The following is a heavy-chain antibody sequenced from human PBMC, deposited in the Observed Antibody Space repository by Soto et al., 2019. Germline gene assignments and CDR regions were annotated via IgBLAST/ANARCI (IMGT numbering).Heavy chain of an antibody. D-gene: IGHD5-18*01. V-gene: IGHV3-53*01. J-gene: IGHJ6*02. CDR1: GFTVTSNY. CDR2: IYSSGAT. Sequence: GGSLRLSCAASGFTVTSNYMNWVRQPPGKGLEWVPIIYSSGATYYADSVKGRFTISRDKSKNTLYLQMRNLRAEDTAIYYCARVDTYDYYYAMDVWGQGTTVTVSS. CDR3: ARVDTYDYYYAMDV.